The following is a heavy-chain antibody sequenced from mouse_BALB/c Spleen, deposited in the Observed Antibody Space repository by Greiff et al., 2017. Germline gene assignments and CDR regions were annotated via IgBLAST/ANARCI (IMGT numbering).Heavy chain of an antibody. J-gene: IGHJ3*01. Sequence: EVQRVESGGGLVKPGGSLKLSCAASGFTFSSYTMSWVRQTPEKRLEWVATISSGGSYTYYPDSVKGRFTISRDNAKNTLYLQMSSLKSEDTAMYYCTRDPDYYGSSWFAYWAKGLWSLSLQ. CDR1: GFTFSSYT. D-gene: IGHD1-1*01. CDR2: ISSGGSYT. V-gene: IGHV5-6-4*01. CDR3: TRDPDYYGSSWFAY.